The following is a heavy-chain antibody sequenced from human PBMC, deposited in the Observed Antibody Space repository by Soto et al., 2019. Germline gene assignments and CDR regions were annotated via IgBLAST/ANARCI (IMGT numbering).Heavy chain of an antibody. CDR2: SYYSGST. CDR3: ARGPGTMAKIDY. V-gene: IGHV4-31*03. D-gene: IGHD3-10*01. CDR1: GGSISSGGYY. J-gene: IGHJ4*02. Sequence: QVQLQESGPGLVKPSQTLSLTCTVSGGSISSGGYYWSWIRQHPGKGLEWIGYSYYSGSTYYNPSLRSRVTISVDTSKNQLALKLSSVTAADTGVYYCARGPGTMAKIDYWGQGTLVTVSS.